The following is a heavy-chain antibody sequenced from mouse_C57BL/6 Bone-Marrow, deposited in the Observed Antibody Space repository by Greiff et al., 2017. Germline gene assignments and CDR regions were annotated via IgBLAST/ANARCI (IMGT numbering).Heavy chain of an antibody. CDR2: INPNNGGT. D-gene: IGHD1-1*02. V-gene: IGHV1-26*01. CDR3: AKGVGYGPDAMDY. CDR1: GYTFTDYY. Sequence: EVQLQQSGPELVKPGASVKISCKASGYTFTDYYMNWVKQSHGKSLEWIGDINPNNGGTSYNQKFKGKATLTVDKSSSTAYMELRSLTSEDSAVYYCAKGVGYGPDAMDYWGQGTSVTVSS. J-gene: IGHJ4*01.